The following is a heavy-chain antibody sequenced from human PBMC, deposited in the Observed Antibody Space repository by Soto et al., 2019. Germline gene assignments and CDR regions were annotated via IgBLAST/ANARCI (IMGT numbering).Heavy chain of an antibody. D-gene: IGHD5-12*01. Sequence: QVQLVESGGGVVQSGRSLRLSCAASGFTFSSYGMHWVRQAPGKGLEWVAVISYDGRNKYYAESVKGRFTISRDNSKNTLLMQMNSLRADDTAVYYCARDQDIVAPTRTGYYYYGMDVWGQGTTVTVSS. J-gene: IGHJ6*02. CDR1: GFTFSSYG. CDR3: ARDQDIVAPTRTGYYYYGMDV. CDR2: ISYDGRNK. V-gene: IGHV3-30*03.